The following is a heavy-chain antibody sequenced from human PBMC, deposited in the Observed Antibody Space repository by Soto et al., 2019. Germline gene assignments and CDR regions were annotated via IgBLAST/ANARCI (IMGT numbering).Heavy chain of an antibody. CDR1: GGSVSSGSYY. CDR2: IYYSGST. J-gene: IGHJ4*02. D-gene: IGHD5-18*01. Sequence: QVQLQESGPGLVKPSETLSLTCTVSGGSVSSGSYYWSWIRQPPGKGLEWIGYIYYSGSTNYNPSLKCRVTIAVDTSKNQFSLKLSSVTAADTAVYYCARDPRAGGYSCGGGFDYWGQGTLVTVSS. V-gene: IGHV4-61*01. CDR3: ARDPRAGGYSCGGGFDY.